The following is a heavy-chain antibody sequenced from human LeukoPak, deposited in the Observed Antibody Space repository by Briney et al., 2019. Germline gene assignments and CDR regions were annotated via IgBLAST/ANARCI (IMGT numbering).Heavy chain of an antibody. CDR1: GGSFSGYY. V-gene: IGHV4-34*01. D-gene: IGHD3-3*01. CDR2: INHSGST. CDR3: AREGRLRIFGVVIISNWFDP. Sequence: PSETLSLTRAVYGGSFSGYYWSWIRQPPGKGLEWIGEINHSGSTNYNPSLKSRVTISVDTSKNQFSLKLSSVTAADTAVYYCAREGRLRIFGVVIISNWFDPWGQGTLVTVSS. J-gene: IGHJ5*02.